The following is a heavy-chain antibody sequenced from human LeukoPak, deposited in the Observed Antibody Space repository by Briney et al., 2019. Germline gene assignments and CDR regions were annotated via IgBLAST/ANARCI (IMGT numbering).Heavy chain of an antibody. CDR1: GGSISSSSYY. V-gene: IGHV4-39*07. CDR2: INHSGST. D-gene: IGHD3-22*01. Sequence: SETLSLTCTVSGGSISSSSYYWGWIRQPPGKGLEWIGEINHSGSTNYNPSLKSRVTISVDTSKNQFSLKLSSVTAADTAVYYCARGWGIYYYDSSGYLLYWGQGTLVTVSS. CDR3: ARGWGIYYYDSSGYLLY. J-gene: IGHJ4*02.